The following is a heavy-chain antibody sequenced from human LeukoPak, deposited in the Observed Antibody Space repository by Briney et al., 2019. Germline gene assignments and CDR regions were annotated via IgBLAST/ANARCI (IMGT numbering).Heavy chain of an antibody. CDR2: ISSSGSTI. V-gene: IGHV3-11*04. J-gene: IGHJ4*02. D-gene: IGHD3-22*01. CDR3: ARDMCDSSGYYCSGDY. Sequence: LGGSLTLFCAASGCTGSTSCMSGVLQAPGMGLEWVSYISSSGSTIYYADSVKGRFTISRDNAKNSLYLLMNSLRAEDTAVYYCARDMCDSSGYYCSGDYWGQGTLVTVPS. CDR1: GCTGSTSC.